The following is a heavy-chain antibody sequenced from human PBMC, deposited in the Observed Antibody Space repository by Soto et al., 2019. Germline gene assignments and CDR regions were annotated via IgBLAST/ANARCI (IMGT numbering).Heavy chain of an antibody. CDR3: ARSFDYGYIHP. CDR1: GFTVNSDY. Sequence: EVQLVETGGGLTQPGGSLRLSCENSGFTVNSDYMSWVRQAPGKGLEWVSIIYAGGSTYYADSVRGRFTISSDNSRNTLYLQMNRLRVEDTAVYYCARSFDYGYIHPWGQGTLVTVSS. D-gene: IGHD5-18*01. V-gene: IGHV3-53*02. CDR2: IYAGGST. J-gene: IGHJ5*02.